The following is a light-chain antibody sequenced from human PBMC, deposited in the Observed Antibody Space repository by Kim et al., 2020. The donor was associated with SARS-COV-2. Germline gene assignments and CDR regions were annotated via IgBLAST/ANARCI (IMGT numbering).Light chain of an antibody. V-gene: IGLV3-19*01. J-gene: IGLJ2*01. CDR3: TSRVSSGDHVV. Sequence: ALGQTVTLTCQGDSLKNYYATWYQQRPGQAPLLVLYCKSNRPSGIPDRFSGSASGNTASLTITGTQAEDEADYYCTSRVSSGDHVVFGGGTQLTVL. CDR2: CKS. CDR1: SLKNYY.